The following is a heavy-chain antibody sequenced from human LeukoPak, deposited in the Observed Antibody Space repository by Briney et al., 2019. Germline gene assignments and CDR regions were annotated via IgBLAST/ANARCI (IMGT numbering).Heavy chain of an antibody. CDR3: ANSGIAAADCFDY. CDR1: GFTFSSYA. CDR2: ISYDGSNK. J-gene: IGHJ4*02. V-gene: IGHV3-30-3*01. D-gene: IGHD6-13*01. Sequence: GGSLRLSCAASGFTFSSYAMHWVRQAPGKGLEWVAVISYDGSNKYYADSVEGRFTISRDNSKNTLYLQMNSLRAEDTAVYYCANSGIAAADCFDYWGQGTLVTVSS.